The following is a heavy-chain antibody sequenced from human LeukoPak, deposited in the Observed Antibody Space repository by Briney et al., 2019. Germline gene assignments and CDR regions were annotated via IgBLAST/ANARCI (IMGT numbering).Heavy chain of an antibody. J-gene: IGHJ4*02. CDR2: ISGSGGST. V-gene: IGHV3-23*01. D-gene: IGHD2-21*02. CDR3: ASPADCGGDCLVDY. Sequence: PGGSLRLSCAASGFTFSSYAMSWVRQAPGKGLEWVSAISGSGGSTYYADSVKGRFTISRDNSKNTLYLQMNSLRAEDTAVYYCASPADCGGDCLVDYWGQGTLVTVSS. CDR1: GFTFSSYA.